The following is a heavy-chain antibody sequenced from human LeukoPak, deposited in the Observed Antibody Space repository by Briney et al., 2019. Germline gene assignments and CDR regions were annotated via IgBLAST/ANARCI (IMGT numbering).Heavy chain of an antibody. V-gene: IGHV3-73*01. D-gene: IGHD3-22*01. Sequence: GGSLRLSCAASGFTFSGSAMHWVRQASGKGLEWVGRIRSKANSYATAYAASVKGRFTISRDDSKNTAYLQMNSLKTEDTAVYYCARPQYYYDSSGYWVDYWGQGTLVTVSS. J-gene: IGHJ4*02. CDR2: IRSKANSYAT. CDR3: ARPQYYYDSSGYWVDY. CDR1: GFTFSGSA.